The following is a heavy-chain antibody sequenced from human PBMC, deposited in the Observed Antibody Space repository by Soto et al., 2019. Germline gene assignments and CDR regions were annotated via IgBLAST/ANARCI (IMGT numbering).Heavy chain of an antibody. D-gene: IGHD3-3*01. CDR1: SGSLGDHY. V-gene: IGHV4-34*01. CDR3: ARDPRSAYYHDH. Sequence: PSETLSLTCAVFSGSLGDHYWAWIRQSPEKGLEWIGEIHPSGSTDYNPPLKSRLTLSLDTSKNQFSLKVGSVTAADTAVYYCARDPRSAYYHDHWGQGTLVTVSS. J-gene: IGHJ4*02. CDR2: IHPSGST.